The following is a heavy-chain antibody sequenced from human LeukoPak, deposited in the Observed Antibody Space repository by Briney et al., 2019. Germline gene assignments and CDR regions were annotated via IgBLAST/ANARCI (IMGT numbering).Heavy chain of an antibody. CDR2: IYYSGST. J-gene: IGHJ5*02. Sequence: SETLSLTCTVSGGSISSYYWSWIRQPPGKGVEWIGYIYYSGSTNYNPSLKSRVTISVDTSKNQFSLKLSSVTAADTAVYYCARRKGYCSSTSCEYNWFDHWGQGTLVTVSS. D-gene: IGHD2-2*01. CDR3: ARRKGYCSSTSCEYNWFDH. V-gene: IGHV4-59*01. CDR1: GGSISSYY.